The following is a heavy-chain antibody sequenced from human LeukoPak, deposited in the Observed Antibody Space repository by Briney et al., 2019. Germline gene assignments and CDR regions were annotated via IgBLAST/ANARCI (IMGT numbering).Heavy chain of an antibody. CDR1: GFTFSSCP. D-gene: IGHD3-16*02. CDR2: IYYDGNNK. Sequence: GGSLRLSCAASGFTFSSCPMHWVRQAPGKGLEWVAYIYYDGNNKYYADSVKGRFTISRDNSKNTLYLQMNSLRAEDTAVYYCAKSRVWGSYRLYFFDYWGQGTLVTVSS. V-gene: IGHV3-30*02. CDR3: AKSRVWGSYRLYFFDY. J-gene: IGHJ4*02.